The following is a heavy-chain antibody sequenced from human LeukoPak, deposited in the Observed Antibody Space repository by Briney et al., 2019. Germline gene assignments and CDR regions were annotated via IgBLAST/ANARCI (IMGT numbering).Heavy chain of an antibody. Sequence: SETLSLTCTVSGGSISSHYWSWIRQPPGKGLEWIGYIYYSGSTNYNPSLKSRVTISVDTSKNQFSLKLSSVTAADTAVYYCTRAVYCSGGSCYWFDPWGQGTLVTVSS. D-gene: IGHD2-15*01. CDR3: TRAVYCSGGSCYWFDP. V-gene: IGHV4-59*11. J-gene: IGHJ5*02. CDR2: IYYSGST. CDR1: GGSISSHY.